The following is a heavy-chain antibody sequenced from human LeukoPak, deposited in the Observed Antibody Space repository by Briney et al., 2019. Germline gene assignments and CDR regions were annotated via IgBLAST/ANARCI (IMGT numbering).Heavy chain of an antibody. V-gene: IGHV3-7*01. Sequence: SGGSMRLSCAASGFTFSSYWMSWVRQAPGKGLEWVANIKQDGSEKYYVDSVKGRFTISRDNAKNSLYLQMNSLRAEDTAVYYCARGVAAAAFGDMDVWGQGTTVTVSS. CDR3: ARGVAAAAFGDMDV. J-gene: IGHJ6*02. CDR2: IKQDGSEK. CDR1: GFTFSSYW. D-gene: IGHD6-13*01.